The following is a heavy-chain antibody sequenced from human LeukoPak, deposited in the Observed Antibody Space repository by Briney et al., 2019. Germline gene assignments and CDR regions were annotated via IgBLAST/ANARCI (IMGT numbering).Heavy chain of an antibody. CDR2: ISGSGGST. D-gene: IGHD2-2*01. CDR1: GFTFSSYA. J-gene: IGHJ5*01. V-gene: IGHV3-23*01. Sequence: GGSLRLSCVVSGFTFSSYAMSWVRQASGKGLEWASGISGSGGSTYYADSVKGRFTISRDNTKNTLYLQMNSLRAEDTAVYYCAKDRHAPGRYCSSTSCFPFDSWGQGTLVTVSS. CDR3: AKDRHAPGRYCSSTSCFPFDS.